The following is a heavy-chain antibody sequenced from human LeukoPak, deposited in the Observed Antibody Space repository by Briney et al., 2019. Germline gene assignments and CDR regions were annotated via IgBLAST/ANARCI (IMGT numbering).Heavy chain of an antibody. D-gene: IGHD1-26*01. Sequence: PGGSLRLSCTAYGFTFENYAMIWVRQAPGKGLVWVSRIKGDGSSTDYADSVKGRFTISRDNAKNTLLLQMNSLRAEDTAVYYCVRDGVGAPPFDYWGQGVLVTVSS. CDR1: GFTFENYA. V-gene: IGHV3-74*01. CDR3: VRDGVGAPPFDY. J-gene: IGHJ4*02. CDR2: IKGDGSST.